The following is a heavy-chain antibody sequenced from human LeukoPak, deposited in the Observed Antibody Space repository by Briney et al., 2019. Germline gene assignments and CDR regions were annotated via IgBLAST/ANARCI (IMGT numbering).Heavy chain of an antibody. CDR3: ARASRHSSSAAFDY. J-gene: IGHJ4*02. V-gene: IGHV3-30-3*01. CDR1: RFTFSSYA. D-gene: IGHD6-6*01. CDR2: ISYDGSNK. Sequence: SGGSLRLSCAASRFTFSSYAIHWVRQAPGKGLEWVAVISYDGSNKYYADSVKGRFTISRDNSKNTLYLQMNSLRAEDTAVYYCARASRHSSSAAFDYWGQGTLVTVSS.